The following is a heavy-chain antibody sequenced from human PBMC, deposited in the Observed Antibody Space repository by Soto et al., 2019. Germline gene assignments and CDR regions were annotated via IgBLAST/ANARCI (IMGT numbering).Heavy chain of an antibody. CDR2: ISYDGSNK. Sequence: PGGSLRLSCAASGFTFSSYAMHWVRQAPGKGLEWVAVISYDGSNKYHADSVKGRFTISRDNSKNTLYLQMNSLRAEDTAVYYCARGPFGVPKGIDYWGQGTLVTVSS. CDR3: ARGPFGVPKGIDY. D-gene: IGHD3-3*01. J-gene: IGHJ4*02. CDR1: GFTFSSYA. V-gene: IGHV3-30-3*01.